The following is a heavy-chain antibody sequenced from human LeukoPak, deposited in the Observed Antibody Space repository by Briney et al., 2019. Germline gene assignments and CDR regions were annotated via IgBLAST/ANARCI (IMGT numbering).Heavy chain of an antibody. D-gene: IGHD1-26*01. V-gene: IGHV3-15*01. CDR3: TTDHSIVGAIPFDY. J-gene: IGHJ4*02. CDR2: IKSKTDGGTT. Sequence: GGSLRLSCAASGFTFSNAWMSWVRQAPGKGLEWVGRIKSKTDGGTTDYAAPVKGRFTIPRDDSKNTLYLQMNSLKTEDTAVYYYTTDHSIVGAIPFDYWGQGTLVTVSS. CDR1: GFTFSNAW.